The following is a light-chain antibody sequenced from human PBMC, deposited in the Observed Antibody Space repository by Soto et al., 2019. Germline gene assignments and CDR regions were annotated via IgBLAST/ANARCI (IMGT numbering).Light chain of an antibody. V-gene: IGLV2-14*01. J-gene: IGLJ2*01. Sequence: QSVLTQPASVSGSPGQSITISCTGTSSDIGADDFVSWYQHHPDKTPKLMIYEVSNRPSGVSNRFSGSKSGNTASLTISGLQAEDEADYYCSSYTSSSTVVFGGGTKLTVL. CDR2: EVS. CDR1: SSDIGADDF. CDR3: SSYTSSSTVV.